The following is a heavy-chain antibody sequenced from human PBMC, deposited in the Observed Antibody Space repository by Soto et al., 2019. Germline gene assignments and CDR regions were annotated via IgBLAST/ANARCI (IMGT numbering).Heavy chain of an antibody. CDR1: GFTFRNYW. D-gene: IGHD1-1*01. CDR3: ARDNWNVFGLDI. V-gene: IGHV3-7*01. J-gene: IGHJ3*02. Sequence: EVQLVASGGGLVPPGGSLRLSCEASGFTFRNYWMTWVRQAPGKGLEWVASIKKDGSEKDYVDSVKGRVTISRDNAKNSMLLQMNSLGAEDTALYYCARDNWNVFGLDIWGLGTMVTVSS. CDR2: IKKDGSEK.